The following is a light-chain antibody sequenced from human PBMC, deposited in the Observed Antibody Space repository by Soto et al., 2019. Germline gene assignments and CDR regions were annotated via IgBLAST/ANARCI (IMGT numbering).Light chain of an antibody. CDR2: AAS. V-gene: IGKV3-15*01. CDR1: QSIDGN. Sequence: EIVLTQSPATLSVSPGEGATLSCRASQSIDGNLAWYQQRPGQAPRLLINAASTRATGVPARFSGSGSGTEFTLTISSLQSEDFAVYYCQQYYSYPRITFGQGTRLEIK. J-gene: IGKJ5*01. CDR3: QQYYSYPRIT.